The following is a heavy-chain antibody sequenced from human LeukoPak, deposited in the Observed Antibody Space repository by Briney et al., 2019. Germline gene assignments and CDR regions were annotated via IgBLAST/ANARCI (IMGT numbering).Heavy chain of an antibody. J-gene: IGHJ6*03. Sequence: GESLKISCKGSGYSFPSYWIAWVRQLPGKGLEWMGIIYPGDSDTRYSPSFQGQVTISADKSISTAYLQWSSLKASDTAMYYCARHLKAGAPLYYYYMDVWGKGTTVTVSS. CDR3: ARHLKAGAPLYYYYMDV. CDR1: GYSFPSYW. CDR2: IYPGDSDT. V-gene: IGHV5-51*01. D-gene: IGHD6-19*01.